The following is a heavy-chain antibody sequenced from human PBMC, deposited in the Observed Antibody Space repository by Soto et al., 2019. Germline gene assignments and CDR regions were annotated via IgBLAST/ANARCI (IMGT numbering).Heavy chain of an antibody. J-gene: IGHJ4*02. CDR3: PRLLRNTAMVSDY. D-gene: IGHD5-18*01. Sequence: QLQLQESGPGLVKPSETLSLTCTVSGGSISSSSYYWGWIRQPPGKGLEWIGSIYYSGSTYYNPSLKSRVTISVYTSKNQFSLKLSSVTAADTAVYYCPRLLRNTAMVSDYWGQGTMVTVSS. CDR1: GGSISSSSYY. V-gene: IGHV4-39*01. CDR2: IYYSGST.